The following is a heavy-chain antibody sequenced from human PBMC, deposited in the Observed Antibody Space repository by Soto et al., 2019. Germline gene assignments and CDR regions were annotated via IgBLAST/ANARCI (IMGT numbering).Heavy chain of an antibody. CDR1: GLTFSDHY. Sequence: EVQLVESGGGLVQPGGSLRLSCAASGLTFSDHYMDWVRQAPGKGLEWVGRIRNKANKYTTEYAASVKGRFTISRDDSQNSLYQQMNSLKSDDTAVYYCARPNGGAQSYPYGMDVWGQGTTVTVSS. V-gene: IGHV3-72*01. D-gene: IGHD4-17*01. CDR3: ARPNGGAQSYPYGMDV. J-gene: IGHJ6*02. CDR2: IRNKANKYTT.